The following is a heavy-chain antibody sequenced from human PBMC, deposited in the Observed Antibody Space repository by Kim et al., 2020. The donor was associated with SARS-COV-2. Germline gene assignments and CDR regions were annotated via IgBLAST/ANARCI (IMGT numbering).Heavy chain of an antibody. D-gene: IGHD3-3*01. CDR3: AFNHLLKSLVAIYYFDY. J-gene: IGHJ4*02. Sequence: VKGRFTNSRDNARNSLYLQMNSLRAEDTAVYYCAFNHLLKSLVAIYYFDYWGQGSLVTVSS. V-gene: IGHV3-11*06.